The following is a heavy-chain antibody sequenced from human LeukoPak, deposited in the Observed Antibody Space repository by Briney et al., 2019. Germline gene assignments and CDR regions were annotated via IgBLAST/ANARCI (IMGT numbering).Heavy chain of an antibody. CDR3: TRAGSGSSYDS. CDR2: INSDGTST. D-gene: IGHD3-10*01. J-gene: IGHJ4*02. V-gene: IGHV3-74*01. CDR1: GFALRTYW. Sequence: PGGSLRLSCVASGFALRTYWMHWVRQAPGKGLVWVSLINSDGTSTIYADSVKGRFTISRDTAKNTLYLEMNRLRADDTAVYYCTRAGSGSSYDSWGQGTLVTVSS.